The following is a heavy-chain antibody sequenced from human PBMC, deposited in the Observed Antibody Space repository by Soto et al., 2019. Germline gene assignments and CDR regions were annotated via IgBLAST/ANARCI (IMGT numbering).Heavy chain of an antibody. Sequence: SETLSLTCTVSGGSISSGDYYWSWIRQPPGKGLEWIGYIYYSGSTYYNPSLKSRVTISVDTSKNQFSLKLSSVTAADTAVYYCARVSTSSEADFWSGSADYYYYYGMDVWGQGTTVTVSS. CDR2: IYYSGST. J-gene: IGHJ6*02. CDR1: GGSISSGDYY. CDR3: ARVSTSSEADFWSGSADYYYYYGMDV. V-gene: IGHV4-30-4*01. D-gene: IGHD3-3*01.